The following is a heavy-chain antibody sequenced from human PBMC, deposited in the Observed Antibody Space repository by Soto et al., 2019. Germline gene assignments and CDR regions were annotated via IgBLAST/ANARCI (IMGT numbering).Heavy chain of an antibody. CDR1: GFTFSSYA. J-gene: IGHJ6*02. D-gene: IGHD6-13*01. CDR3: AKVKQQLVFYYYGMDV. Sequence: EVQLLESGGGLVQPGGSLRLSCAASGFTFSSYAMSWVRQAPGKGLEWVSAISGSGGSTYYADSVKDRFTISRDNSKNTLYLQMNSLRAEDTAVYYCAKVKQQLVFYYYGMDVWGQGTTVTVSS. CDR2: ISGSGGST. V-gene: IGHV3-23*01.